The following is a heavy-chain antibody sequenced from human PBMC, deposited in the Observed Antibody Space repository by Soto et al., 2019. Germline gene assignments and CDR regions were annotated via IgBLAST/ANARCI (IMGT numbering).Heavy chain of an antibody. CDR1: GYSFRSYA. Sequence: GASVKVSCKASGYSFRSYAMHWVRQAPGQRLEWMGWINAGNGNTKYSQKFQGRVTITRDTSASTAYMELSSLRSEDTAVYYCARGNIVVVVAAEYGMDVWGQGTTVTVS. J-gene: IGHJ6*02. D-gene: IGHD2-15*01. CDR2: INAGNGNT. V-gene: IGHV1-3*01. CDR3: ARGNIVVVVAAEYGMDV.